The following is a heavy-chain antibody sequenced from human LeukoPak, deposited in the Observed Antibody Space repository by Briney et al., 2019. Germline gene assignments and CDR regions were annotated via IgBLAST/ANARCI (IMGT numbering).Heavy chain of an antibody. Sequence: GESLKISCKGSGYSFTSYWIGWVRPMPGKGLEWMGIIYPGDSDTRYSPSFQGQVTISADKSISTAYLQWSSLKASDTAMYYCARWGWFSSSWYANWFDPWGQGTLVTVSS. J-gene: IGHJ5*02. CDR3: ARWGWFSSSWYANWFDP. D-gene: IGHD6-13*01. V-gene: IGHV5-51*01. CDR2: IYPGDSDT. CDR1: GYSFTSYW.